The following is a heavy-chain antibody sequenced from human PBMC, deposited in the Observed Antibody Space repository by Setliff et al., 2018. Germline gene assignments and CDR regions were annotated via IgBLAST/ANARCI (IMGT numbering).Heavy chain of an antibody. J-gene: IGHJ4*02. CDR1: GFKFNLYN. CDR2: IISNSLTI. CDR3: ARDEVNCSGSKCYSSFDS. V-gene: IGHV3-48*01. D-gene: IGHD2-15*01. Sequence: GGSLRLSCAASGFKFNLYNMNWVRQAPGKGLEWVSYIISNSLTIHYADSVRGRFTVSRDNARNALYLQMNNLRVEDTAVYYCARDEVNCSGSKCYSSFDSWGQGTLVTVSS.